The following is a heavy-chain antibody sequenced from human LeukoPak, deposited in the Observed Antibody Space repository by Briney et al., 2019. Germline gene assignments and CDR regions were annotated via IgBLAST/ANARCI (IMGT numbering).Heavy chain of an antibody. V-gene: IGHV4-34*01. Sequence: SETLSLTCAVYGGSFSGYYWSWIRQPPGKGLEWIGEINHSGSTNYNPSLKSRVTISVDTSKNQFSLKLSSVTAADTAVYYCTTGTTRENQNFNWFDPWGQGTLVTVSS. CDR3: TTGTTRENQNFNWFDP. CDR2: INHSGST. CDR1: GGSFSGYY. D-gene: IGHD1-1*01. J-gene: IGHJ5*02.